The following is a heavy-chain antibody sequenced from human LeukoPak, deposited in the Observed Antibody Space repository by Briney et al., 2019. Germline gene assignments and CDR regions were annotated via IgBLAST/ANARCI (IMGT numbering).Heavy chain of an antibody. Sequence: SETLSLTCAVSGYSIGSGYYWGWIRQPPGKGLEGIGSIYHSGSTYYNPSLKTRVTISVDTSKTQFSLKLSDVTAADTAVYYCALIEARTTLFDYWGQGTLVTVSS. CDR2: IYHSGST. D-gene: IGHD3-22*01. J-gene: IGHJ4*02. V-gene: IGHV4-38-2*01. CDR1: GYSIGSGYY. CDR3: ALIEARTTLFDY.